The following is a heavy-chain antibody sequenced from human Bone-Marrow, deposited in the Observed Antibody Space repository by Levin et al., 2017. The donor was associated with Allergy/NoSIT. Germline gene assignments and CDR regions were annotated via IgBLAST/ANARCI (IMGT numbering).Heavy chain of an antibody. V-gene: IGHV3-21*01. J-gene: IGHJ4*02. CDR2: ISSSSYYI. CDR1: GFTLSGYS. D-gene: IGHD6-13*01. CDR3: ARPIAATGKYFGY. Sequence: PGGSLRLSCAASGFTLSGYSMNWVRQAPGKGLEWVSSISSSSYYIYYADSVKGRFTVSRDNAKNSLYLHMDSLRAEDTAVYYCARPIAATGKYFGYWGQGARVTVSS.